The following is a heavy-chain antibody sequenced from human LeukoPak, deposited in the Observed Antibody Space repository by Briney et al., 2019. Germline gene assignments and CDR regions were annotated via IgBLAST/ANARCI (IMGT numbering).Heavy chain of an antibody. V-gene: IGHV3-48*03. D-gene: IGHD2-15*01. J-gene: IGHJ3*02. CDR1: GFTFESYE. CDR2: IRSSGNTI. CDR3: ARDVCSGGSCYSSDAFDI. Sequence: GGSLRLSCATSGFTFESYEMNWVRQAPGKGLEWVAYIRSSGNTIYYADSVKGRFTISRDNAKSSLYLQMNSLRAEDTAVYYCARDVCSGGSCYSSDAFDIWGQGTMVTVSS.